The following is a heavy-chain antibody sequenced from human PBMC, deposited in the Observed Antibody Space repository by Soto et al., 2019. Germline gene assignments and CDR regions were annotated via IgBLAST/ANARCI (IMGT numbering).Heavy chain of an antibody. CDR2: IYSGSTT. CDR1: GLSVTSNY. J-gene: IGHJ4*02. CDR3: ARGYWVEGYGAGTYFDY. D-gene: IGHD2-15*01. Sequence: EVLLVQSGGGLVQPGGSLRLSCAPSGLSVTSNYMAWVRQAPGKGLEWVSVIYSGSTTHHADSAKGRFTISRDSSSNTLYLQMSSLRVEDTALYYCARGYWVEGYGAGTYFDYWGQGTLVTVSS. V-gene: IGHV3-66*01.